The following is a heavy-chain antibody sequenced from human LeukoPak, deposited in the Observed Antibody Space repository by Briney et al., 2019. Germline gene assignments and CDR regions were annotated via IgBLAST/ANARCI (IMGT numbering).Heavy chain of an antibody. V-gene: IGHV3-7*01. D-gene: IGHD6-13*01. Sequence: GGSLRLSCAASGFIFNNYWMTWVRQTPGKGLEVVANLNRDGSVKNYIDSVRGRFTISRDNADYPLDLQMNSLRAEDTAVYYCARDPGFSSFDYWGQGALVIVSS. CDR2: LNRDGSVK. CDR3: ARDPGFSSFDY. J-gene: IGHJ4*02. CDR1: GFIFNNYW.